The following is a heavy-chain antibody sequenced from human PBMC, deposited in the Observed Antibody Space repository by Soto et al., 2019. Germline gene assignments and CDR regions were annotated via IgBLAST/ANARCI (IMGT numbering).Heavy chain of an antibody. CDR1: GGSISPYY. J-gene: IGHJ4*02. D-gene: IGHD1-1*01. CDR3: ARGGMVIIPTATAFDY. V-gene: IGHV4-4*07. CDR2: IYASGST. Sequence: LSLPCSVSGGSISPYYWSWIRQPAGKGLEWIGRIYASGSTNYNPSLKSRVTMSVATSKNQFSLKLTSVTAADTATYYCARGGMVIIPTATAFDYWGQGTLVTVSS.